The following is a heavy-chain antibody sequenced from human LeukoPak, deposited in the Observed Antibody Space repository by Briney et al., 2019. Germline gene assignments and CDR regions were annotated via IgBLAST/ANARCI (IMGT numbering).Heavy chain of an antibody. J-gene: IGHJ4*02. CDR2: ISWSGDRM. Sequence: GGSLRLSCAASGFTFEDHVMHWVRQAPGKGLEWVSSISWSGDRMGYADAVKGRFTISRDNAKNSLFLHMNSLRVEDTALYYCAKDLGGSATTVWGQGTLVTVSS. CDR1: GFTFEDHV. CDR3: AKDLGGSATTV. V-gene: IGHV3-9*01. D-gene: IGHD2-2*01.